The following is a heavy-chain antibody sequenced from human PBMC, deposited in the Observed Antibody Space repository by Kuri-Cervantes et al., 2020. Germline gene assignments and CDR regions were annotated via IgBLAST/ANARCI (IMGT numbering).Heavy chain of an antibody. CDR2: TYYRSKWYN. V-gene: IGHV6-1*01. CDR3: ARDLIPVVGSAYYFDY. CDR1: GDSVSSNSAA. Sequence: LRLSCAISGDSVSSNSAAWNWIRQSPSRGLEWLGRTYYRSKWYNDYAVSVKSRITINPDTSKNQFSLKLSSVTAADTAVYYCARDLIPVVGSAYYFDYWGQGTLVTVSS. J-gene: IGHJ4*02. D-gene: IGHD6-19*01.